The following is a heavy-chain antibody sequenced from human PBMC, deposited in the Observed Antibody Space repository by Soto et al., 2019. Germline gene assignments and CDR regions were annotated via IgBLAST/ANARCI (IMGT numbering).Heavy chain of an antibody. CDR2: MNPNSGNT. CDR1: GYTFTRYD. D-gene: IGHD3-22*01. V-gene: IGHV1-8*01. Sequence: ASVKVSCRASGYTFTRYDSNWVRQATGQGIEWMGWMNPNSGNTGYAQKLQGRVTMTRNTSISTAYMDLTSLRSEDTAVYYCAREVYHSTGYYWDWGQGTLVTFSS. CDR3: AREVYHSTGYYWD. J-gene: IGHJ4*02.